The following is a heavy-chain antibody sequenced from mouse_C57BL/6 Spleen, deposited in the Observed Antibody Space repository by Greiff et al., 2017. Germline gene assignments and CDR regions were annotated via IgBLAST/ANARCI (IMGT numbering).Heavy chain of an antibody. J-gene: IGHJ1*03. CDR2: ISYDGSN. Sequence: EVQLQESGPGLVKPSQSLSLTCSVTGYSITSGYYWNWIRQFPGNKLEWMGYISYDGSNNYNPSLKNRISITRDTSKNKFFLKLNSVTTEDTATYYGAREPSFTTVGGYFDVWGTGTTVTVSS. D-gene: IGHD1-1*01. V-gene: IGHV3-6*01. CDR1: GYSITSGYY. CDR3: AREPSFTTVGGYFDV.